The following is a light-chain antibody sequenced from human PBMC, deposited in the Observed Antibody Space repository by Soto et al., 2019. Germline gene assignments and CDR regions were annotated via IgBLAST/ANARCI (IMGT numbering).Light chain of an antibody. Sequence: QSALTQPASVSGSPGQSITISCTGTSSDVGGYNYVSWYQQHPGKAPKLIIYDVSNRPSGVSNRFSGSKSGNTASLTISGLQAEDEADYYCSSYTSRSTRVVFGGGTQLTVL. V-gene: IGLV2-14*01. CDR3: SSYTSRSTRVV. CDR1: SSDVGGYNY. CDR2: DVS. J-gene: IGLJ2*01.